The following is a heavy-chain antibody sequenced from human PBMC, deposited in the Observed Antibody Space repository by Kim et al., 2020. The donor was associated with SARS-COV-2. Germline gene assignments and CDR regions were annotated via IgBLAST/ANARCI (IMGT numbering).Heavy chain of an antibody. CDR2: IYSGGST. J-gene: IGHJ3*02. V-gene: IGHV3-53*01. CDR3: ARDVVYYDSSGYYGSGAFDI. CDR1: GFTVSSNY. D-gene: IGHD3-22*01. Sequence: GGSLRLSCAASGFTVSSNYMSWVRQAPGKGLEWVSVIYSGGSTYYADSVKGRFTISRDNSKNTLYLQMNSLRAEDTAVYYCARDVVYYDSSGYYGSGAFDIWGQGTMVTVSS.